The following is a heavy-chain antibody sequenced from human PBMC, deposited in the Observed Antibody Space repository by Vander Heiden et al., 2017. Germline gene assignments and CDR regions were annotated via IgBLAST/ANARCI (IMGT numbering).Heavy chain of an antibody. D-gene: IGHD2-2*03. V-gene: IGHV4-39*01. CDR2: IYYSGST. CDR1: GGSISSSSYY. CDR3: ARVRLDIFSVYYFDY. Sequence: QLQLQESGPGLVKPSETLSLTCTVSGGSISSSSYYWGWIRQPPGKGLEWVGSIYYSGSTYYNPSLKSRVTISVDTSKNQFSLKLSSVTAADTAVYYCARVRLDIFSVYYFDYWGQGTLVTVSS. J-gene: IGHJ4*02.